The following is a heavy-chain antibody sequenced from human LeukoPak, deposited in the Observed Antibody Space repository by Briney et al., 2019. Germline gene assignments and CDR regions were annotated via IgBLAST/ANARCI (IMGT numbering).Heavy chain of an antibody. Sequence: ASVKVSCKPSGYTFTGYYMHWVRQAPGQGLEWMGWINPNSGGTNYAQKFQGRVTMTRDTSISTAYMELSRLRSDDTAVYYCARAPGYCSGGSCYGLGDYWGQGTLVTVSS. CDR2: INPNSGGT. CDR3: ARAPGYCSGGSCYGLGDY. J-gene: IGHJ4*02. D-gene: IGHD2-15*01. V-gene: IGHV1-2*02. CDR1: GYTFTGYY.